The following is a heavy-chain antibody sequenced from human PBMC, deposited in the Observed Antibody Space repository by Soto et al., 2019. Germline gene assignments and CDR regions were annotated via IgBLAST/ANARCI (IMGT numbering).Heavy chain of an antibody. V-gene: IGHV1-2*04. J-gene: IGHJ6*02. D-gene: IGHD6-19*01. CDR3: ARGPDRNSSSGWTRGGYYYYGMDV. CDR1: GYTFTGYY. Sequence: ASVKVSCKASGYTFTGYYMHWVRQAPGQGLEWMGWINPNSGGTNYAQKFQGWVTMTRDTSISTAYMELSRLRSDDTAMYYCARGPDRNSSSGWTRGGYYYYGMDVWGQGTTVTVSS. CDR2: INPNSGGT.